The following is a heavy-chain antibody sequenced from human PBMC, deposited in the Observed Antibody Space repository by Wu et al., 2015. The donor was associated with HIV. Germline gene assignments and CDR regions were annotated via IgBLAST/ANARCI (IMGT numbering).Heavy chain of an antibody. J-gene: IGHJ6*03. CDR3: ARVSSPMIRGPPGHYYVDV. V-gene: IGHV1-2*02. Sequence: QVQLVQSGAEVKKPGASVRVPCKASGYTFTDYYIHWVRQAPGQGLEWMGWVNPDSGGTNYGQKFQGRVSMTRDTSISTAYMELSSLRADDTAVYYCARVSSPMIRGPPGHYYVDVVGRGTTVTVSS. CDR2: VNPDSGGT. CDR1: GYTFTDYY. D-gene: IGHD3-10*01.